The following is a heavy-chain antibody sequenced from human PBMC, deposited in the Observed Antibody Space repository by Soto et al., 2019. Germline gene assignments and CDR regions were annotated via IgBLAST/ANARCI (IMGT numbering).Heavy chain of an antibody. CDR3: VRSAGTKGNYYYYGMDV. V-gene: IGHV3-33*01. D-gene: IGHD1-1*01. CDR1: GFTFSVHG. Sequence: PGGSLRLSCAACGFTFSVHGMHWVRQAPGKGLEWVAVIWYDGSDKNYADSVKGRVTISRDNSKNTLYLQMNSLRAEDTAVYYCVRSAGTKGNYYYYGMDVWGQGTTVTV. CDR2: IWYDGSDK. J-gene: IGHJ6*02.